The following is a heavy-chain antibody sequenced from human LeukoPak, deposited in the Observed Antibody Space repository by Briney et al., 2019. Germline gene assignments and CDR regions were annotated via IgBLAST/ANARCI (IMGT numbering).Heavy chain of an antibody. J-gene: IGHJ4*02. V-gene: IGHV3-11*06. CDR2: ISSSSSYT. CDR3: AGGDSSGWYSYFDY. Sequence: GGSLRLSCAASGFTFSDYYMSWIRQAPGKGLEWVSYISSSSSYTNYADSVKGRFTISRDNAKNSLYVQMNSLRAEDTAVYYCAGGDSSGWYSYFDYWGQGTLVTVS. D-gene: IGHD6-19*01. CDR1: GFTFSDYY.